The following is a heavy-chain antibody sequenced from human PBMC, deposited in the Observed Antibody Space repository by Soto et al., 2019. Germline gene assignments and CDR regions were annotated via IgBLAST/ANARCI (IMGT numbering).Heavy chain of an antibody. Sequence: QVQLQEAGPGLVKASEALSLTCRVSGGSLSGYYWSWIREPPGEGLEWIGYLYFSGRTQYNPSLKSRVTMAVDTSKNFFSLKLSSVTAADTAVYYCARSDYGGNSVWFDPWGQGTLVTVSS. J-gene: IGHJ5*02. CDR1: GGSLSGYY. CDR2: LYFSGRT. V-gene: IGHV4-59*01. D-gene: IGHD4-17*01. CDR3: ARSDYGGNSVWFDP.